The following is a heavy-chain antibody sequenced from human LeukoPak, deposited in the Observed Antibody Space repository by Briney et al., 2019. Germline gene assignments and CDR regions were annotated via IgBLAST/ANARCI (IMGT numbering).Heavy chain of an antibody. V-gene: IGHV1-46*01. Sequence: ASVKVSCKASGYTFTSYYMHWVRQAPGQGLEWMGLIDPSGGSTSYAQKFQGRVTMTRDTSTSTAYMELSSLTSEDTAVYYCVAAGLDYYFSYGMDVWGQGTTVSVSS. CDR1: GYTFTSYY. CDR2: IDPSGGST. J-gene: IGHJ6*02. D-gene: IGHD6-13*01. CDR3: VAAGLDYYFSYGMDV.